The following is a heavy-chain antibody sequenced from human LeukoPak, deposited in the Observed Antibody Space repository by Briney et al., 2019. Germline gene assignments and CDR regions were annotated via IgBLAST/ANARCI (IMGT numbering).Heavy chain of an antibody. J-gene: IGHJ4*02. CDR2: IYTSGST. CDR3: ARDFWL. V-gene: IGHV4-61*02. Sequence: SQTLSLTCTVSGGSISSSGDYWTWIRQPAGKELEWIGLIYTSGSTNYNPSLKSRVTISIDTSKNQFSLKLSSVTAADTAVYYCARDFWLWGQGALVTVSS. D-gene: IGHD3-3*01. CDR1: GGSISSSGDY.